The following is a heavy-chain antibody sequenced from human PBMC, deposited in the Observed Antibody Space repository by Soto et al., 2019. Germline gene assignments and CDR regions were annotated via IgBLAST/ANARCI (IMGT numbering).Heavy chain of an antibody. CDR3: ASVDTAMAIGC. D-gene: IGHD5-18*01. J-gene: IGHJ4*02. CDR2: IIPIFGTA. V-gene: IGHV1-69*12. Sequence: QVQLVQSGAEVKKPGSSVKVSCKASGGTFSSYAISWVRQAPGQGLEWMGGIIPIFGTANYAQKFQGRVTFSGDESKSAAYMELIILRSEDTAVYYCASVDTAMAIGCWGQGTLVTVSS. CDR1: GGTFSSYA.